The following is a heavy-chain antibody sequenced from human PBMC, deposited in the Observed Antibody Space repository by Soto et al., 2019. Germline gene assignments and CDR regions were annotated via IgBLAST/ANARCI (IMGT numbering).Heavy chain of an antibody. CDR2: IYYSGST. CDR3: AGVPAGGFGGVYHFDY. J-gene: IGHJ4*02. CDR1: GGSISSSSYY. V-gene: IGHV4-39*01. D-gene: IGHD3-16*01. Sequence: PSETLSLTCTVSGGSISSSSYYWGWIRQPPGKGLEWIGSIYYSGSTYYNPSLKSRVTISVDTSKNQFSLKLSSVTAADTAVYYCAGVPAGGFGGVYHFDYWGQGTLVTVSS.